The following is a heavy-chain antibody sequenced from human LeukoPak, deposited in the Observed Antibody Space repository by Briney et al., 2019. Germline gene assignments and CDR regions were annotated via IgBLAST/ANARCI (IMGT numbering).Heavy chain of an antibody. V-gene: IGHV3-23*01. D-gene: IGHD6-25*01. CDR1: GFTFSSYA. CDR3: ARRSAAKDAFDI. Sequence: GGSLRLSCAASGFTFSSYAMTWVRQTPGKGLDWVADISESGSNSYHADSMKGRFTISRDNAKNTLYLQMNSLRAEDTAVYYCARRSAAKDAFDIWGQGTMVTVSS. J-gene: IGHJ3*02. CDR2: ISESGSNS.